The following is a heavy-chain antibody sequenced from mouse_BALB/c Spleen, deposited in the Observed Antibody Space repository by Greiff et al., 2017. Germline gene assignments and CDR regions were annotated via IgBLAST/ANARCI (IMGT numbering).Heavy chain of an antibody. Sequence: VKVVESGPGLVAPSQSLSITCTVSGFSLSRYSVHWVRQPPGKGLEWLGMIWGGGSTDYNSALKSRLSISKDNSKSQVFLKMNSLQTDDTAMYYCARNYGTVVAKYYAMDYWGQGTSVTVSS. CDR1: GFSLSRYS. CDR3: ARNYGTVVAKYYAMDY. J-gene: IGHJ4*01. V-gene: IGHV2-6-4*01. CDR2: IWGGGST. D-gene: IGHD1-1*01.